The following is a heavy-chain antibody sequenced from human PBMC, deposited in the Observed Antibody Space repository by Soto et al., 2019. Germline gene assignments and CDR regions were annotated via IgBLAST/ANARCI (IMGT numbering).Heavy chain of an antibody. CDR1: GGTFNTYA. CDR2: ISPMFGAA. J-gene: IGHJ4*02. CDR3: AREVQFHTHGFFY. Sequence: QVQLVQSGAEMKKPGSSVKVSCQSSGGTFNTYAMNWVRQAPGQGPEWMGDISPMFGAANYAPKFQGRVTITADESTGTSYIELSSLTSEDTALCFCAREVQFHTHGFFYSGQGTLVTVSS. D-gene: IGHD1-1*01. V-gene: IGHV1-69*19.